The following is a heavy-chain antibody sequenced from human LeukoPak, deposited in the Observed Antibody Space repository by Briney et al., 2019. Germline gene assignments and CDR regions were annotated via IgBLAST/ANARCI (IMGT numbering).Heavy chain of an antibody. CDR2: MKEDGSEE. Sequence: GGSLRLSCVASGFTFSNYWMTWVRQAPGKGXXWVANMKEDGSEEFYVDSVKGRFTISRDNGKDSVFLQMNGLRVEDTAVYYCARDPLRRFDYWGQGILVTVSS. V-gene: IGHV3-7*03. CDR3: ARDPLRRFDY. CDR1: GFTFSNYW. J-gene: IGHJ4*02.